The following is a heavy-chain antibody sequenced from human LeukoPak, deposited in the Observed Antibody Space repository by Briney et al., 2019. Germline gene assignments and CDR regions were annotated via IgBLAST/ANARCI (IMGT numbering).Heavy chain of an antibody. V-gene: IGHV4-34*01. J-gene: IGHJ4*02. CDR1: GGSFSGYY. Sequence: SKTLSLTCAVYGGSFSGYYWSWIRQPPGKGLEWIGEINHSGSTNYNPSLKSRVTISVDTSKNQFSLKLSSVTAADTAVYYCARGWRLTGTFDYWGQGTLVTVSS. CDR3: ARGWRLTGTFDY. D-gene: IGHD1-7*01. CDR2: INHSGST.